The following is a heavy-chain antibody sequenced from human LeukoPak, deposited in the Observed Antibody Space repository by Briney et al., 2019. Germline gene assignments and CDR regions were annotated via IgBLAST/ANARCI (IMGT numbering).Heavy chain of an antibody. D-gene: IGHD3-3*01. J-gene: IGHJ4*02. CDR3: AKGAQYDFWSGYTLEYFDV. Sequence: GGSLRLSCAASGFTFTSYAMNWVRQAPGKGLEWVSFISASGSSTRYADSVKGRFTISRDNSKNTLFLQINSLRAEDTAAYYCAKGAQYDFWSGYTLEYFDVWGKGTLVTVSS. CDR2: ISASGSST. V-gene: IGHV3-23*01. CDR1: GFTFTSYA.